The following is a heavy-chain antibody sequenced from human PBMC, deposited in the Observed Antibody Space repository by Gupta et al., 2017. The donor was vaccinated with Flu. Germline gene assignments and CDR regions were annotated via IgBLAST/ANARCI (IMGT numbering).Heavy chain of an antibody. Sequence: YYWTWSRQFPGKVLEWIGSKYYSRRTDYSPSLKSRVTISLDMSKSQFSLELSSMTAADTAVDYCARHPRGLPGSFFDAWGQGTLVTVSS. V-gene: IGHV4-59*08. CDR2: KYYSRRT. CDR3: ARHPRGLPGSFFDA. D-gene: IGHD1-1*01. CDR1: YY. J-gene: IGHJ4*02.